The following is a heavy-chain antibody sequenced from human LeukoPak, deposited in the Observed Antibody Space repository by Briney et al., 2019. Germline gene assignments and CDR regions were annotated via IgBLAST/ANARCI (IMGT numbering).Heavy chain of an antibody. CDR3: ARDGYSYGIFDY. J-gene: IGHJ4*02. CDR1: GYTFTGYF. V-gene: IGHV1-2*02. D-gene: IGHD5-18*01. Sequence: GASVKVSCKASGYTFTGYFVHWARQAPGQGLEWMGLINPNSGGINYAQKFQGRVTMTRDTSINTVYMELSRLRSDDTAVYYCARDGYSYGIFDYWGQGTLVTVSS. CDR2: INPNSGGI.